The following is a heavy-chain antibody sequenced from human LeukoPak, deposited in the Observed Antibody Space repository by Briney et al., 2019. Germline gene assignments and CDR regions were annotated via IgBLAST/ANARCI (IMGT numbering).Heavy chain of an antibody. CDR2: IKQDGSEK. Sequence: TGGSLRLSCAASGFTLSSYWMSWVRQAPGKGLEWVANIKQDGSEKYYVDSVKGRFTISRDNAKNSLYLQMNSLRAEDTAVYYCARALCLDYWGQGTLVTVSP. CDR1: GFTLSSYW. CDR3: ARALCLDY. V-gene: IGHV3-7*01. J-gene: IGHJ4*02.